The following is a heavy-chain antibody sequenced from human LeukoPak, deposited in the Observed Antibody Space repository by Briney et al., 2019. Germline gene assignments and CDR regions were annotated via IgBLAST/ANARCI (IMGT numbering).Heavy chain of an antibody. D-gene: IGHD2-2*01. Sequence: PGGSLRLSCAASGFTFSSYSMNWVRQAPGKGLEWVSSISSSSSYIYYADSVKGRFTISRDNAKNSLYLQMNSLRAEDTAVYYCAKDRCSSTSCYEFDYWGQGTLVTVSS. CDR1: GFTFSSYS. V-gene: IGHV3-21*04. J-gene: IGHJ4*02. CDR2: ISSSSSYI. CDR3: AKDRCSSTSCYEFDY.